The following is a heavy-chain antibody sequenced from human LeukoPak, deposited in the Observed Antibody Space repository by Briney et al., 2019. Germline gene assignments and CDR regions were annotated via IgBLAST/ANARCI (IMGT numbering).Heavy chain of an antibody. J-gene: IGHJ3*02. CDR1: GFTVSIKY. Sequence: GGSLRPSCAASGFTVSIKYMSWVRQAPGKGLGGVSVIYSGGSTYYADSVKGRFTISRDNSKNTLYLQMNSLRAEDTAVYYCARDGSSDGITPNAFDIWGQGTMVTVSS. CDR3: ARDGSSDGITPNAFDI. CDR2: IYSGGST. V-gene: IGHV3-53*05. D-gene: IGHD3-3*01.